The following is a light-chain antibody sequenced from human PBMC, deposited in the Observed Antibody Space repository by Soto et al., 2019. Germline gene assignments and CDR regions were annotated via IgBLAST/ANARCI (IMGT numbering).Light chain of an antibody. J-gene: IGKJ5*01. Sequence: ELVVTQSPATLSLSPGGRSTLSCMASQSVSSYLAWYQQKARRTPRLLLYDPSNVSTGIPARFSGSGSGTDVSLTISSREHEDYSVNYCQQRSNRHSITFGQGTRLEIK. CDR1: QSVSSY. CDR3: QQRSNRHSIT. V-gene: IGKV3-11*01. CDR2: DPS.